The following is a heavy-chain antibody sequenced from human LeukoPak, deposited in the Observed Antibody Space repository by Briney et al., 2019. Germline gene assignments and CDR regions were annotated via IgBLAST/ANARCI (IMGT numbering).Heavy chain of an antibody. V-gene: IGHV1-2*02. CDR3: ARVPGITAAAYY. Sequence: PGSSVKVSCKASGYTFTGYYMHWVRQAPGQGLEWMGWINPNSGGTNYAQNFQGRVNMTRDTSISTAYMELSRLRSDDTAVYYCARVPGITAAAYYWGQGTLVTVSS. J-gene: IGHJ4*02. CDR2: INPNSGGT. CDR1: GYTFTGYY. D-gene: IGHD6-13*01.